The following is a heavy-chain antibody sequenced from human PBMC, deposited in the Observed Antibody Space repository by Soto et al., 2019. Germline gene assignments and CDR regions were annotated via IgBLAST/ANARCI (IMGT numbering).Heavy chain of an antibody. V-gene: IGHV3-30*18. CDR2: VSSDGETK. J-gene: IGHJ4*01. CDR1: GFTFSAYG. CDR3: AEEIEVGGDLDY. Sequence: QVRLVESGGGVVQPGRSLRLSCVASGFTFSAYGIHWVRQAPGKGLEWVGVVSSDGETKYYADALKGRFTISRDNSKNTMYLQMASLRPEETAVYYCAEEIEVGGDLDYWGHGTLVTVVS. D-gene: IGHD6-19*01.